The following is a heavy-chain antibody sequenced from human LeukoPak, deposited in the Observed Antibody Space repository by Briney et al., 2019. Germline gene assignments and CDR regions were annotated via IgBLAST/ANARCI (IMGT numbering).Heavy chain of an antibody. CDR2: ISAYNGNT. Sequence: SVKLSCKASGYTFTSYGISWVRQAPGQGLEWMGWISAYNGNTNYAQKLQSRVTMTTDTSTSTAYMELRSLRSDDTAVYYCARGASQLLLNPFDYWGQGTLVTVSS. V-gene: IGHV1-18*01. CDR1: GYTFTSYG. D-gene: IGHD2-15*01. J-gene: IGHJ4*02. CDR3: ARGASQLLLNPFDY.